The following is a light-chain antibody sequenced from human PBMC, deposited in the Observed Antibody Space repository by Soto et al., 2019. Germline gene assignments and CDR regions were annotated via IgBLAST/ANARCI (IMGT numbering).Light chain of an antibody. CDR1: QSVTSSF. V-gene: IGKV3-20*01. CDR2: GAS. CDR3: QQYGSSTGWT. Sequence: EIVLTQSPGTLSLSPGERATLSCRASQSVTSSFLAWYQQKPGQAPRLLIYGASSRATGIPDRFSGSGSGTDFTLTISRLEPEDFAVYYCQQYGSSTGWTFGQGTKGDIK. J-gene: IGKJ1*01.